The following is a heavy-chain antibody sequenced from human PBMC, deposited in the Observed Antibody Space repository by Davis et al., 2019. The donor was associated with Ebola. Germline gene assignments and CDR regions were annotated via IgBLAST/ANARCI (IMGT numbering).Heavy chain of an antibody. CDR3: ARVKSTALDSFDY. Sequence: ASVKVSCKTSGYTFTDYYMHWVRQAPGQGLEWMGWINPNSGGTNYAQKFQGRVTMTRDTSISTAYMELSRLRSDDTAVYYCARVKSTALDSFDYWGQGTLVTVSS. CDR1: GYTFTDYY. J-gene: IGHJ4*02. CDR2: INPNSGGT. V-gene: IGHV1-2*02.